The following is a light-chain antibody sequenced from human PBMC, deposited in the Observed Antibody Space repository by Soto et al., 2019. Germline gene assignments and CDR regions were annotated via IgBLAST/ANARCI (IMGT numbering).Light chain of an antibody. Sequence: QSVLTQPASVSGSPGQSITISCTGTSSDIGAYKYVSWYQQHPGRAPKLMIYEVIHRPSGVSSRFSGSKSGKTASLSISGLQADDEADYYCSSYTRSRTLVFGGGTQRTGL. CDR3: SSYTRSRTLV. V-gene: IGLV2-14*01. CDR1: SSDIGAYKY. J-gene: IGLJ2*01. CDR2: EVI.